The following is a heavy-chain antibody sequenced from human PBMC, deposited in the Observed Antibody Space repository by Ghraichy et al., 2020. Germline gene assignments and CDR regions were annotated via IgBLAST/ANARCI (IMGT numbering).Heavy chain of an antibody. D-gene: IGHD1-26*01. CDR2: IYYSGST. J-gene: IGHJ4*02. V-gene: IGHV4-39*01. CDR1: GGSISSSSYY. Sequence: SQTLSLTRTVSGGSISSSSYYWGWIRQPPGKGLEWIGSIYYSGSTYYNPSLKSRVTISVDTSKNQFSLKLSSVTAADTAVYYCARHARTREWELLYYFDYWGQGTLVTVSS. CDR3: ARHARTREWELLYYFDY.